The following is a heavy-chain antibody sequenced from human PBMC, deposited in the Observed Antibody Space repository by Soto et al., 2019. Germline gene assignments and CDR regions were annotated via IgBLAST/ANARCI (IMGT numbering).Heavy chain of an antibody. CDR1: GGTFSSYA. CDR3: ARGERWLQFSSYYCYGMDV. Sequence: QVQLVQSGAEVKKPGSSVKVSCKASGGTFSSYAISWVRQAPGQGLEWMGGIIPIFGTANYAQKFQGRVTITADESTSTAYMELSSLRSEDTAVYYCARGERWLQFSSYYCYGMDVWGQGTTVTVSS. CDR2: IIPIFGTA. J-gene: IGHJ6*02. V-gene: IGHV1-69*01. D-gene: IGHD5-12*01.